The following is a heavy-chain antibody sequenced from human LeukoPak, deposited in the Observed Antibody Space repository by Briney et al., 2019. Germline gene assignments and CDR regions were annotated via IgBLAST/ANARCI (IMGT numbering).Heavy chain of an antibody. D-gene: IGHD1-26*01. V-gene: IGHV4-31*03. Sequence: SQTLSLTCTVSGGSISSGGYYWSWIRQHPGKGLEWIVYIYDSGSTYYNPSLKSRVTISVDTSKNQFSLRLSSVTAADTAVYYSARLASGSYGPLTPFDYWGQGTLVTVSS. J-gene: IGHJ4*02. CDR3: ARLASGSYGPLTPFDY. CDR2: IYDSGST. CDR1: GGSISSGGYY.